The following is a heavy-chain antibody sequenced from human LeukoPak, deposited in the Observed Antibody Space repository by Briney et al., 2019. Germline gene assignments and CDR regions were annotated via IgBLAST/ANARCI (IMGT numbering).Heavy chain of an antibody. V-gene: IGHV1-2*02. CDR1: GYTFIDHY. Sequence: ASVKVSCKASGYTFIDHYFHWVRQAPGQGLEWMGWTNSNSGATRYAQKFQGRVALTRDTSINTAYMELSSLRSDDTAVYYCARDLVIGISGGYYSYMDVWGKGTTVTVSS. CDR3: ARDLVIGISGGYYSYMDV. CDR2: TNSNSGAT. J-gene: IGHJ6*03. D-gene: IGHD1-14*01.